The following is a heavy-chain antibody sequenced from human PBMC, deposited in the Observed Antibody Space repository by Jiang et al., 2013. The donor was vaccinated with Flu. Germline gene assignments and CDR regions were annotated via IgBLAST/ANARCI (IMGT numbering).Heavy chain of an antibody. Sequence: LLKPSETLSLICAVSGASISSYYWTWIRQPPGKALEWIGYIYYSGSADYNPSLKSRVTISVDTSKNQFSLKLSSVTAADTAVYYCARQRGSGSYRINDYWGQGTLVTVSS. CDR3: ARQRGSGSYRINDY. V-gene: IGHV4-59*08. CDR2: IYYSGSA. J-gene: IGHJ4*02. D-gene: IGHD3-10*01. CDR1: GASISSYY.